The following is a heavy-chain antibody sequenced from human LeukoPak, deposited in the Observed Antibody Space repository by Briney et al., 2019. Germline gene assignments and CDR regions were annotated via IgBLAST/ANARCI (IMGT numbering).Heavy chain of an antibody. D-gene: IGHD1-14*01. V-gene: IGHV3-33*01. CDR1: GFTFGGYG. Sequence: GGSLRLSCAGPGFTFGGYGMHWFRQTPGKGLEWVAVIAYDGSRAFYADSVKGRFTISRDNSKNTMSVQMDDLRAEDTAVYYCTRYNNDHFDYWGQGTLATVSS. J-gene: IGHJ4*02. CDR2: IAYDGSRA. CDR3: TRYNNDHFDY.